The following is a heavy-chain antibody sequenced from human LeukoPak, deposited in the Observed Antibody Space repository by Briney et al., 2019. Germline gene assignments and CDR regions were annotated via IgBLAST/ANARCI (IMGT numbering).Heavy chain of an antibody. CDR3: ARDRADCTNGVCSVRFDY. CDR2: ISSSGSTI. J-gene: IGHJ4*02. CDR1: GFTFSSYE. Sequence: GGSLRLSCAASGFTFSSYEMNWVRQAPGKGLEWVSYISSSGSTIYYADSVKGRFTISRDNAKNSLYLQMNSLRAEDTAVYYCARDRADCTNGVCSVRFDYWSQGTLVTVSS. D-gene: IGHD2-8*01. V-gene: IGHV3-48*03.